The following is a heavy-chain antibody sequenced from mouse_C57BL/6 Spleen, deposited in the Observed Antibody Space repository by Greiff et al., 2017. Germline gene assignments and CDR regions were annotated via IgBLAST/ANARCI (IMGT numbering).Heavy chain of an antibody. CDR1: GFSLTSYG. CDR2: IWSGGST. CDR3: ARNPIYYYGSSSWYFDY. V-gene: IGHV2-2*01. J-gene: IGHJ2*01. Sequence: VQLQESGPGLVQPSQSLSITCTVSGFSLTSYGVHWVRQSPGKGLEWLGVIWSGGSTDYNAAFITRLSISKDNSKSQVFFKMNSLQADDTAIYYCARNPIYYYGSSSWYFDYWGQGTTLTVSS. D-gene: IGHD1-1*01.